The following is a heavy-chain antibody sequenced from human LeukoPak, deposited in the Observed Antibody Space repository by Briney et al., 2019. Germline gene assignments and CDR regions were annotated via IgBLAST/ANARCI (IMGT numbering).Heavy chain of an antibody. D-gene: IGHD3-10*01. Sequence: GGSLRLSGAASGFSFSDAWTNGVRQAPGKGLEWGAVIGYDGSNKYYADSVKGRFTISRDNSKNTLYLQMNSLRAEDTAVYYCARDPVGFGELHYGMDVWGQGTTVTVSS. CDR3: ARDPVGFGELHYGMDV. J-gene: IGHJ6*02. CDR2: IGYDGSNK. V-gene: IGHV3-33*08. CDR1: GFSFSDAW.